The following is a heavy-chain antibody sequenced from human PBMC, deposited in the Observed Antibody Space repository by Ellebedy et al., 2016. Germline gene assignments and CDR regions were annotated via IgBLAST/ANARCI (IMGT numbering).Heavy chain of an antibody. Sequence: ASVKVSXXASGGTFSSYAISWVRQAPGQGLEWMGWISAYNGNTNYAQKLQGRVTVTTDTSTSTAYMELRSLRSDDTAVYYCAREGATAGWFDPWGQGTLVTVSS. CDR2: ISAYNGNT. CDR3: AREGATAGWFDP. D-gene: IGHD1-26*01. CDR1: GGTFSSYA. V-gene: IGHV1-18*01. J-gene: IGHJ5*02.